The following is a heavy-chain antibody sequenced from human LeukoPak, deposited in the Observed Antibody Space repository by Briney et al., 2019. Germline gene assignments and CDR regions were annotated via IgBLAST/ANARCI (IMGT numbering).Heavy chain of an antibody. Sequence: SETLSLTCTVSGGSISSYYWSWIRQHPGKGLEWIGYIYYSGSTYYNPSLKSRVTISVDTSKNQFSLKLSSVTAADTAVYYCARLLYYDFWSGYSRGYFDYWGQGTLVTVSS. J-gene: IGHJ4*02. CDR2: IYYSGST. CDR3: ARLLYYDFWSGYSRGYFDY. V-gene: IGHV4-59*06. D-gene: IGHD3-3*01. CDR1: GGSISSYY.